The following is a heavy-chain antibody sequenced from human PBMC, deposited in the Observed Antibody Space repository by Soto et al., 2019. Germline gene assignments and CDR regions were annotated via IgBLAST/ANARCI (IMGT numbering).Heavy chain of an antibody. CDR2: ISAYNGNT. D-gene: IGHD6-19*01. Sequence: ASVKVSCKASGYTFTSYGISWVRQAPGQGLEWMGWISAYNGNTNYAQKLQGRVTMTTDTSTSTAYMELRSLRSDDTAVYYCARVRFDSSGPSGFDFWGRGTLVTVSS. CDR1: GYTFTSYG. J-gene: IGHJ4*02. V-gene: IGHV1-18*01. CDR3: ARVRFDSSGPSGFDF.